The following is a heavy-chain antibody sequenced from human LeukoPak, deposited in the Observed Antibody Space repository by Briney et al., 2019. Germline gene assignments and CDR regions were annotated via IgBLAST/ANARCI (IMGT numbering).Heavy chain of an antibody. Sequence: ASVMVSCRASGYSITSYDINWVRQAAGQGLEWVGWMNSNSGNTGYARKFQGGVTLTRDTSINTAYMEVNSLTSEDTAVYYCARGGTLVRGVAILYGMDVWGQGTTVTVSS. CDR3: ARGGTLVRGVAILYGMDV. D-gene: IGHD3-10*01. CDR2: MNSNSGNT. V-gene: IGHV1-8*01. CDR1: GYSITSYD. J-gene: IGHJ6*02.